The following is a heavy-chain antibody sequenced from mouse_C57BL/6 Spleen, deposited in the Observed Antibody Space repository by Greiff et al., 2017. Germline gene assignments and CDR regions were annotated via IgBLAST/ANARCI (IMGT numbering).Heavy chain of an antibody. J-gene: IGHJ2*01. D-gene: IGHD2-3*01. CDR1: GYAFSSSW. CDR3: AREDGY. CDR2: IYPGDGDT. Sequence: VQLQQSGPELVKPGASVKISCKASGYAFSSSWMNWVKQRPGQGLEWIGRIYPGDGDTNYNGKFKGKATLTADTSSSTAYMQLSSLTSEDSAVYFCAREDGYWGQGTTLTVAS. V-gene: IGHV1-82*01.